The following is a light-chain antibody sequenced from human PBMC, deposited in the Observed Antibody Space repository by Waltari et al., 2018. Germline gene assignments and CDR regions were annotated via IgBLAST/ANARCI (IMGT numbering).Light chain of an antibody. CDR3: QHYVTSRWT. CDR1: QSVSSSF. V-gene: IGKV3-20*01. CDR2: GAS. J-gene: IGKJ1*01. Sequence: EIVLTQSPGTLSLSPGERATLSCWASQSVSSSFLVWYQQKPGQAPRLLIYGASSRATGVPNRFSGSGSGTDFTLTISRLEPEDFAVYYCQHYVTSRWTFGQGTKVEVK.